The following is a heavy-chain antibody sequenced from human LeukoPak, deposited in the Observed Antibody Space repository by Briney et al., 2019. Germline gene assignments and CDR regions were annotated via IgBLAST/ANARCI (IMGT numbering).Heavy chain of an antibody. CDR3: AKDPDSRSQGYFDY. D-gene: IGHD1-26*01. Sequence: GGSLRLSCAASGFTFSSYAMSWVRQAPGKGLEWVSVISGGGGSTYHADSVKGRFTISRDNSMNTLYLQMNSLRADDTAVYYCAKDPDSRSQGYFDYWGQGTLVTVSS. CDR2: ISGGGGST. CDR1: GFTFSSYA. V-gene: IGHV3-23*01. J-gene: IGHJ4*02.